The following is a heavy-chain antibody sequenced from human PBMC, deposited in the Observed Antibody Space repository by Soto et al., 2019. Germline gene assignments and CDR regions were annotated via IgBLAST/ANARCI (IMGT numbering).Heavy chain of an antibody. V-gene: IGHV1-69*01. CDR1: GGTFSTHA. Sequence: QVQLVQSGAEVKKPGSSVKVSCKASGGTFSTHAISWVRQAPGQGLEWLGGIIPTLGTPNYAQKFQGRVTVTADEYTSTADMDLSRLTSEDTAVYYCARAAFRSGYYGYYYGMDVWGQGTAVNV. J-gene: IGHJ6*02. CDR2: IIPTLGTP. CDR3: ARAAFRSGYYGYYYGMDV. D-gene: IGHD3-3*01.